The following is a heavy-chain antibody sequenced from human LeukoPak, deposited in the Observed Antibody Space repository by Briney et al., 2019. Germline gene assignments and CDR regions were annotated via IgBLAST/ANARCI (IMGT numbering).Heavy chain of an antibody. CDR2: INHSGST. V-gene: IGHV4-34*01. J-gene: IGHJ5*02. CDR1: GGSFSGYY. CDR3: ARGGRIISSTYGKNWFDP. D-gene: IGHD3-16*01. Sequence: TSETLSLTCAVYGGSFSGYYWSWIRQPPGKGLEWIGEINHSGSTNYNPSLKSRVTISVDTSTNQFSLKLSSVTAADTAVYYCARGGRIISSTYGKNWFDPWGQGTLVTVSS.